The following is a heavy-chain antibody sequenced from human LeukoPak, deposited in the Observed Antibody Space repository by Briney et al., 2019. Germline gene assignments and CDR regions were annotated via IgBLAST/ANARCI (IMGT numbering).Heavy chain of an antibody. CDR1: GFTFSSYS. D-gene: IGHD6-6*01. CDR2: ISGSGDST. V-gene: IGHV3-23*01. CDR3: ARDPTSSSALDY. J-gene: IGHJ4*02. Sequence: PGGTLRLSCAVSGFTFSSYSMSWVRQAPGKGLEWVSAISGSGDSTYYADSVKGRFTISRDNSKNSLYLQMNSLRAEDTAVYYCARDPTSSSALDYWGQGTLVTVSS.